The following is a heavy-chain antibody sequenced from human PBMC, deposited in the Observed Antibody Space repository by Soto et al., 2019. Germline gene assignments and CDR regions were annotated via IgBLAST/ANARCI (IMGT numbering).Heavy chain of an antibody. CDR2: ISYDGSNK. D-gene: IGHD4-4*01. CDR3: ARPLWRDDYNWGYFDL. V-gene: IGHV3-30-3*01. CDR1: GFTFSSYA. J-gene: IGHJ2*01. Sequence: GGSLRLSCAASGFTFSSYAMHWVRQAPGKGLEWVAVISYDGSNKFYADSVKGRFIMSRDNSKNTLYLQMNSLRAEDTAVYYCARPLWRDDYNWGYFDLWGRGTLVTVSS.